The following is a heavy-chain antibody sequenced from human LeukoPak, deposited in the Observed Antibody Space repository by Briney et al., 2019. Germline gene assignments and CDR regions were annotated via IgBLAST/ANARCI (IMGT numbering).Heavy chain of an antibody. D-gene: IGHD3-16*02. V-gene: IGHV3-30*18. CDR2: ISYDGSNP. J-gene: IGHJ4*02. CDR1: GFTFSSFG. Sequence: GRSLTLSCAASGFTFSSFGMHWVRQAPGKGLEWVAVISYDGSNPYYADSVKGRFTISRDNSKNTLYLQMNSLRAEDTAVYYCAKDHYDYIGGTYRDFDYWGQGTLVTVSS. CDR3: AKDHYDYIGGTYRDFDY.